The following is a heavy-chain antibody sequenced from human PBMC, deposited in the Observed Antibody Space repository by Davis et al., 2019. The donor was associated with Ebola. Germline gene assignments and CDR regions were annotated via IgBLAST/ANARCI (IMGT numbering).Heavy chain of an antibody. D-gene: IGHD6-19*01. CDR3: ARTTRGSGWFLDF. CDR1: GGSISSSTYY. J-gene: IGHJ4*02. V-gene: IGHV4-39*07. Sequence: SETLSLTCAVSGGSISSSTYYWSWIRQSPGKGLEWIGEIIDSGNANYNPSLKSRVTVSVDTSKNQFSLMMRSLTAADTAVYYCARTTRGSGWFLDFWGRGTLVTVSS. CDR2: IIDSGNA.